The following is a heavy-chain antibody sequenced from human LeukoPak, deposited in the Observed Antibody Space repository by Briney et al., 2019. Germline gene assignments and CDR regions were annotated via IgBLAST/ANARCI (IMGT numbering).Heavy chain of an antibody. D-gene: IGHD4-17*01. J-gene: IGHJ3*02. V-gene: IGHV3-23*01. CDR2: ISGRDGRT. Sequence: GGSLRLSCSVSGLTFYTYAMSWVRQAPGKGLEWVSAISGRDGRTYYTDSVKGRFTISRDNSKNTLYLQMNSLRAEDTAVYYCAKDPNGDYVGAFDSWGQGTMVTVSS. CDR1: GLTFYTYA. CDR3: AKDPNGDYVGAFDS.